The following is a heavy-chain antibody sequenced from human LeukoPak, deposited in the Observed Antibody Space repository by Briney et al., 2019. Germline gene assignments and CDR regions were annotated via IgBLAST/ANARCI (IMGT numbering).Heavy chain of an antibody. CDR1: GFIFGSYA. CDR3: AKDVSVIQGYFDH. Sequence: GGSLRLSCAASGFIFGSYAMTWARQAPGKGLEWVSVISGSGDNTYYADSVKGRFTISRDNSKNTLYLQMNSLRAEDTAVYYCAKDVSVIQGYFDHWGQGTLVTVFS. D-gene: IGHD2-21*01. J-gene: IGHJ4*02. V-gene: IGHV3-23*01. CDR2: ISGSGDNT.